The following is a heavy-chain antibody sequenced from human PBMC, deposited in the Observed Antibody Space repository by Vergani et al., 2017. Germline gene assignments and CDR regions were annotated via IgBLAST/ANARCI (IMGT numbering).Heavy chain of an antibody. CDR2: INPNSGGT. D-gene: IGHD2-15*01. CDR1: GYTFTGYY. V-gene: IGHV1-2*06. Sequence: VQLVQSGAEVKKPGASVKVSCKASGYTFTGYYMHWVRQAPGQGLEWMGRINPNSGGTNYAQKFQGRVTMTRDTSISTAYMELSRLRSDDTAVYYCANQYCSGGSCYGGDYWGQGTLVTVSS. CDR3: ANQYCSGGSCYGGDY. J-gene: IGHJ4*02.